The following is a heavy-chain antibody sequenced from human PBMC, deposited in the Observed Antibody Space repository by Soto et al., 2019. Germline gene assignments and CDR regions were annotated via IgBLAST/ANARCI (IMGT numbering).Heavy chain of an antibody. CDR2: IIPILGIA. J-gene: IGHJ4*02. V-gene: IGHV1-69*02. CDR3: AAAVGYDYLGFDY. Sequence: QVQLVQSGAEVKKPGSSVKVSCKASGGTFSSYTISWVRQAPGQGLEWMGRIIPILGIANYAQKFQGRVTITADKSTSTAYMELRSLRSEDTAVYYCAAAVGYDYLGFDYWGQGTLVTVSS. D-gene: IGHD5-12*01. CDR1: GGTFSSYT.